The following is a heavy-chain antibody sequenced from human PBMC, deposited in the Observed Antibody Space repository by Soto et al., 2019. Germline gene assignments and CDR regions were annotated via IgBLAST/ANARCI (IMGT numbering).Heavy chain of an antibody. Sequence: GESLKISCKGSGYSFTSYWIGWVRQMPGKGLEWMGIIYPGDSDTRYSPSFQGQVTISADKSISTAYLQWSSLKASDTAMYYCARMSDYVWGSHYYYYYGMDVWGQGTTVTVSS. J-gene: IGHJ6*02. CDR3: ARMSDYVWGSHYYYYYGMDV. CDR1: GYSFTSYW. V-gene: IGHV5-51*01. D-gene: IGHD3-16*01. CDR2: IYPGDSDT.